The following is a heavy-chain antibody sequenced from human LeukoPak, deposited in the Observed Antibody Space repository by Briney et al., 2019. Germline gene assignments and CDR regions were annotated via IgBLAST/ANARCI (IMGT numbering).Heavy chain of an antibody. J-gene: IGHJ6*02. CDR1: GFTFSSYA. Sequence: GRSLRLSCADSGFTFSSYAMHWVRQAPGKGLEWMAVISYDGRNQYYADSVKDRFTISRDDSKNTLHLHMDSLRPEDTAVYYCARGSSGDYYRYYGMDVWGQGTTVTVSS. CDR3: ARGSSGDYYRYYGMDV. D-gene: IGHD3-10*01. CDR2: ISYDGRNQ. V-gene: IGHV3-30*04.